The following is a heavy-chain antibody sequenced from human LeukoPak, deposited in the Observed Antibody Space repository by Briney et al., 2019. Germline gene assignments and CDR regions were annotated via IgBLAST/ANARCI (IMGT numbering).Heavy chain of an antibody. D-gene: IGHD3-10*01. CDR3: AKVTYGSGTYGAFDY. CDR1: EFTFSSYS. Sequence: GGSLRLSCAASEFTFSSYSMTWVRQAPGKGLEWVSSISVSGGRTYYADSVKGRFTISRGNSKNTLYLQMNSLRAEDTAVYYCAKVTYGSGTYGAFDYWGQGTLVTVSS. V-gene: IGHV3-23*01. CDR2: ISVSGGRT. J-gene: IGHJ4*02.